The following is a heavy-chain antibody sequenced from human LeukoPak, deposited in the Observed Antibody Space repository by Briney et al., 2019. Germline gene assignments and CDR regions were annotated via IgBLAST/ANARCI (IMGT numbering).Heavy chain of an antibody. V-gene: IGHV4-4*07. Sequence: SETLSLTCTVSGGSISSYYWSWIRQPAGKGLEWIGPIYTSGSTNYNPSLKSRVTMSVDTSKNQFSLKLSSVTAADTAVYYCARVQVDAVGATEVAFDIWGQGTMVTVSS. J-gene: IGHJ3*02. D-gene: IGHD1-26*01. CDR1: GGSISSYY. CDR2: IYTSGST. CDR3: ARVQVDAVGATEVAFDI.